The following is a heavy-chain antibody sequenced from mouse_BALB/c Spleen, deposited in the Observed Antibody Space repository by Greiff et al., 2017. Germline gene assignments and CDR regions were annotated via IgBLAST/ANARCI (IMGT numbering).Heavy chain of an antibody. CDR1: GYSITSDYA. CDR3: ARLGGNYAFDY. J-gene: IGHJ2*01. V-gene: IGHV3-2*02. CDR2: ISYSGST. D-gene: IGHD2-1*01. Sequence: EVKLQESGPGLVKPSQSLSLTCTVTGYSITSDYAWNWIRQFPGNKLEWMGYISYSGSTSYNPSLKSRISITRDTSKNQFFLQLNSVTTEDTATYYCARLGGNYAFDYWGQGTTLTVSS.